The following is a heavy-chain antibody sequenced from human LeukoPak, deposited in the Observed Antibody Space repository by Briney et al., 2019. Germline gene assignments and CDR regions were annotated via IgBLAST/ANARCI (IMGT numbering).Heavy chain of an antibody. CDR3: ARYSGIYLSPFDY. J-gene: IGHJ4*02. CDR2: IYCRGST. V-gene: IGHV4-59*12. Sequence: SETLSLTCTVSGGSIRSYYWSWIRQPPGKGLEWIGSIYCRGSTNYNPSLKSRVTMSVNTTKNQCSLKLTSVTAADTAVYYGARYSGIYLSPFDYGGQGTLVTVSS. CDR1: GGSIRSYY. D-gene: IGHD1-26*01.